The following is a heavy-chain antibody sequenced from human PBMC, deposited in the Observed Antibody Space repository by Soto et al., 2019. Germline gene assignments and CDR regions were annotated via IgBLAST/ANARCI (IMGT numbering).Heavy chain of an antibody. CDR2: ITTDKGKT. Sequence: GASVKVSCKTSGYTFTSYGITWVRQAPGQGLEWMGWITTDKGKTTYAQKFQGRVTMTTDTSTSTAYMELRSLRAEDTAVYYCARPTYYYDSSGPPAYWGQGTLVTVSS. D-gene: IGHD3-22*01. CDR1: GYTFTSYG. J-gene: IGHJ4*02. V-gene: IGHV1-18*01. CDR3: ARPTYYYDSSGPPAY.